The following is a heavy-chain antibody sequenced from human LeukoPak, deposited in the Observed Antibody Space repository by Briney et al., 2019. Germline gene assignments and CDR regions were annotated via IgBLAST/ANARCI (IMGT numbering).Heavy chain of an antibody. CDR1: GFTFDDYA. CDR2: ISGSGGST. V-gene: IGHV3-23*01. Sequence: GGSLRLSCAASGFTFDDYAMTWVRKAPGKGLEWVSAISGSGGSTYYADSVKGRFTISRDNSKNTLYLQMNSLRAEDTAVYYCAKLRNTYYYYAMDVWGQGTTVTVSS. J-gene: IGHJ6*02. CDR3: AKLRNTYYYYAMDV. D-gene: IGHD1-14*01.